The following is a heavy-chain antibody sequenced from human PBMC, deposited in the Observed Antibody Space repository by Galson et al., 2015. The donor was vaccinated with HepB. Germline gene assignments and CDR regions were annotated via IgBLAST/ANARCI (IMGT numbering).Heavy chain of an antibody. Sequence: LSLTCAVYGGSFSGYYWSWIRQPPGKGLEWIGEINHSGSTNYNPSLKSRVTISVDTSKNQFSLKLSSVTAADTAVYYCARGRIGSNSSSCDYFDYWGQGTLVTVSS. J-gene: IGHJ4*02. CDR3: ARGRIGSNSSSCDYFDY. CDR1: GGSFSGYY. D-gene: IGHD6-13*01. CDR2: INHSGST. V-gene: IGHV4-34*01.